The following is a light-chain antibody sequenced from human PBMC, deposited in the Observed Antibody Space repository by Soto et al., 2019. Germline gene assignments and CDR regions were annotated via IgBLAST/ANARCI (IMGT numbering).Light chain of an antibody. CDR2: DAS. J-gene: IGKJ2*01. Sequence: EVVMTQSPASLSASPGERVTLSCRASQNIRSSLAWYQQRPGQAPRLLIYDASTRATGIPPSFSGGGSGTEFADTISSLQSEDFAIYYCQQYDIWPPYTFGQGTKVEF. CDR1: QNIRSS. CDR3: QQYDIWPPYT. V-gene: IGKV3-15*01.